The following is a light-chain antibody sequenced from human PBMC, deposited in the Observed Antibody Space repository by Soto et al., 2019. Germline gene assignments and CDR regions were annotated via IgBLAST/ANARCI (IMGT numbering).Light chain of an antibody. CDR1: QGISSA. V-gene: IGKV1D-13*01. CDR3: QQFLNYPLT. J-gene: IGKJ4*01. CDR2: DAS. Sequence: AIQLTQSPSSLSASIGDRVTITCRASQGISSALAWYQQKPGKAPKPLIYDASTLEGGVPSRFSGSGSGTDFTLTITSLQPEDFATYYCQQFLNYPLTFGGGTKVEIK.